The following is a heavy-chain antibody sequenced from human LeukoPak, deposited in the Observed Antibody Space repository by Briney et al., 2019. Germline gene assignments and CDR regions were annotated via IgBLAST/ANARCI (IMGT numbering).Heavy chain of an antibody. CDR2: IKNKADGGTT. D-gene: IGHD2-21*02. V-gene: IGHV3-15*01. Sequence: GGSLRLSCAVSGFTFNNAWMSWVRQAPGKGLEWVGRIKNKADGGTTDYAAPVKGRFTISRDDSKNTLYLQVNSLETEDTAVYYCTTGRICTGDCYSGISDYWGQGTLVTVSS. CDR3: TTGRICTGDCYSGISDY. J-gene: IGHJ4*02. CDR1: GFTFNNAW.